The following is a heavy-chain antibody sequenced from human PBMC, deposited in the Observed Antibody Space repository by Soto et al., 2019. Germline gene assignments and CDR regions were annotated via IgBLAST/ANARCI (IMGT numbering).Heavy chain of an antibody. CDR3: ARPLSGVAGSDWFDP. J-gene: IGHJ5*02. Sequence: SLTCTVSGGSISSSSYYWGWIRQPPGKGLEWIGSIYYSGSTYYNPSLKSRVTISVDTSKNQFSLKLSSVTAADTAVYYCARPLSGVAGSDWFDPWGQGTLVTVSS. CDR2: IYYSGST. CDR1: GGSISSSSYY. D-gene: IGHD3-3*01. V-gene: IGHV4-39*01.